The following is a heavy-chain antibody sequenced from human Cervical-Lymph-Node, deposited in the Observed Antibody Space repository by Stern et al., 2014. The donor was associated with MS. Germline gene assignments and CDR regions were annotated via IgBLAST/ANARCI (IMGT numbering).Heavy chain of an antibody. CDR3: QAFPAY. CDR2: INPSIGVT. J-gene: IGHJ4*02. CDR1: GYSFTDYY. Sequence: VQLAQSGAEVKKPGASVKVSCRSSGYSFTDYYFHWVRQAPGQGLEWMGCINPSIGVTHYAQQFQGRVTMTRGSSMNTAYMEMSRLRSDDTAVYYCQAFPAYWGQGTLITVSS. V-gene: IGHV1-2*02.